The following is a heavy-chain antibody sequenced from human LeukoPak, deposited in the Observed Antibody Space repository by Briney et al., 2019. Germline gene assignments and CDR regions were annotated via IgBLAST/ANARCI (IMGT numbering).Heavy chain of an antibody. V-gene: IGHV4-59*01. CDR2: IYYSGST. CDR3: ARERDAFDI. J-gene: IGHJ3*02. CDR1: GGSISSYY. Sequence: SETLSLTCTVSGGSISSYYWSWVRQPPEKGLEWIGYIYYSGSTNYNPSLKSRVTISVDTSKKQVSLKLSSVTAADTAVYYCARERDAFDIWGQGTMVTVSS.